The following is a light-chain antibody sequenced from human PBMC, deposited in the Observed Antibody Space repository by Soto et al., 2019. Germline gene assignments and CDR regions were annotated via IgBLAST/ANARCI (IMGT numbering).Light chain of an antibody. Sequence: DIQMTQSPATLSASVGDRVTVPCRASQSISTLLAWYQQKPGKASKLLIDKASNLESGVPSRFSGSGSGAEFTLTISSLQPDDFATYYCLQYNSYPFTFGGGTKVDIK. CDR3: LQYNSYPFT. CDR1: QSISTL. J-gene: IGKJ4*01. CDR2: KAS. V-gene: IGKV1-5*03.